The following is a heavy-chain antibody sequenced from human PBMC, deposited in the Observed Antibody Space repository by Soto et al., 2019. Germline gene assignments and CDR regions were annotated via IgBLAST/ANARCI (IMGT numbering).Heavy chain of an antibody. CDR3: SRRRDWTATDPLDY. CDR1: GFTFTDSA. V-gene: IGHV3-73*02. D-gene: IGHD2-21*01. J-gene: IGHJ4*02. Sequence: EVQLVESGGGLVQPGGSLKLSCAASGFTFTDSAIHWVRQASGKGPEWVGRIRNKVNTYAPAYATSVKGRFTISRDDATGTTYLQMNCLKTSVTAVYYCSRRRDWTATDPLDYWGQGTLVTVSS. CDR2: IRNKVNTYAP.